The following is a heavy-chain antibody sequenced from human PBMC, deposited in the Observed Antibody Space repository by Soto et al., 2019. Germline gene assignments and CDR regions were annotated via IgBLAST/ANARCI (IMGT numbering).Heavy chain of an antibody. CDR1: GGSISSSSYY. CDR3: ARLGGDFWSGYSADN. Sequence: SETLSLTCTVSGGSISSSSYYWGWIRQPPGKGLEWIGSIYYSGSTYYNPSLKSRVTISVDTSKNQFSLKLSSVTAADTAVYYRARLGGDFWSGYSADNWGQGTLVTVS. V-gene: IGHV4-39*01. CDR2: IYYSGST. D-gene: IGHD3-3*01. J-gene: IGHJ4*02.